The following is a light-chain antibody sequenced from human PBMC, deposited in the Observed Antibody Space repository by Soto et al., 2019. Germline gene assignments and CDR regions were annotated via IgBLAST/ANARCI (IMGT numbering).Light chain of an antibody. V-gene: IGKV3-20*01. CDR3: QQYGSSIQT. Sequence: EIVLTQFPGTLSLSPGERATLSCRASQSVTNNYLAWYQQRPGQPPNLLILGASNRATGIPDRFSGSGSGTDFTLTISRLEPEDFAVYYCQQYGSSIQTFGQGTKVDIK. CDR1: QSVTNNY. J-gene: IGKJ1*01. CDR2: GAS.